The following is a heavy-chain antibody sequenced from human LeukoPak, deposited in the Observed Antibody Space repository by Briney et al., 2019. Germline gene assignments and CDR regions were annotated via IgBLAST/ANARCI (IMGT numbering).Heavy chain of an antibody. CDR3: ARMILRKGIDY. Sequence: SETLSLTCAVYGGSFSGYYWSWIRQPPGKGLEWIGEINHSGSTNYNPSLKSRVTISVDTSKNQFSLKLSSVTAADTAVYYCARMILRKGIDYWGQGTLVTVSS. J-gene: IGHJ4*02. CDR1: GGSFSGYY. V-gene: IGHV4-34*01. D-gene: IGHD4-17*01. CDR2: INHSGST.